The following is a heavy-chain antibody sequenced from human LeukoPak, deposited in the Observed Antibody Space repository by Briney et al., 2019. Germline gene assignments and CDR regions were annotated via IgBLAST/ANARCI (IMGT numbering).Heavy chain of an antibody. J-gene: IGHJ4*02. D-gene: IGHD2/OR15-2a*01. Sequence: GGSLRLSCAASGFTLSSYWMHRVRQAPGKGLVWVSRINSDGSSTSYADSVKGRFTISRDNAKNTLYLQMNSLRAEDTAVYYCARGSFGDYVSYWGQGTLVTVSS. CDR3: ARGSFGDYVSY. CDR1: GFTLSSYW. CDR2: INSDGSST. V-gene: IGHV3-74*01.